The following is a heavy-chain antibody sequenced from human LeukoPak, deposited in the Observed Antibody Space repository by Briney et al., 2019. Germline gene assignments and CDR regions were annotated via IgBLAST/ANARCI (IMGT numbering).Heavy chain of an antibody. V-gene: IGHV3-30*18. J-gene: IGHJ3*01. Sequence: PGRSLRLSCAASGFTFSSYGMHWVRQAPGKGLEWVAVISYDGSNKYYADSVKGRFTISRDNSKNTLYLQMNSLRAEDTAVYYCAKEAGLFDVWGQGTMVTVSS. CDR1: GFTFSSYG. CDR3: AKEAGLFDV. CDR2: ISYDGSNK.